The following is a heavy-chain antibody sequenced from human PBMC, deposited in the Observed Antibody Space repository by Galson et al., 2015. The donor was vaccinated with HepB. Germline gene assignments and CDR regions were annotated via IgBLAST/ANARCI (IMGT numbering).Heavy chain of an antibody. J-gene: IGHJ4*02. CDR1: GFTVSSNY. Sequence: SLRLSCAASGFTVSSNYMSWVRQAPGKGLEWVSVIYSGGSTYYADSVKGRFTISRDNSKNTLYLQMNSLRAEDTAVYYCARASLWFGELWFDYWGQGTLVTVSS. CDR2: IYSGGST. CDR3: ARASLWFGELWFDY. V-gene: IGHV3-53*01. D-gene: IGHD3-10*01.